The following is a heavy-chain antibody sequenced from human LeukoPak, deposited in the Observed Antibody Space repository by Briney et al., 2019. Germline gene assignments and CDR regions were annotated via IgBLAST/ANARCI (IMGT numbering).Heavy chain of an antibody. CDR1: GYTFTAYY. J-gene: IGHJ5*02. V-gene: IGHV1-2*02. CDR3: ASGLGVDSLRRLDP. D-gene: IGHD3-22*01. Sequence: ASMKVSCKPSGYTFTAYYIHWVRQAPGQGLEWMGWINPNSGGTDYAQKFQGRVTMTRDTSISTVYMELSRLTYDDTAVYYCASGLGVDSLRRLDPWGQGTLVTVSS. CDR2: INPNSGGT.